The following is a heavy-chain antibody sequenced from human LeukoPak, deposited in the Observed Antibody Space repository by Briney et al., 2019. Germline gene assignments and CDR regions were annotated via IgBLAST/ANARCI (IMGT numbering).Heavy chain of an antibody. D-gene: IGHD2-21*02. V-gene: IGHV3-30*04. Sequence: PGKSLRLSCAASGFTFSSSAMHWVRQAPGKGLEWVTLISHDGSNKYYIDSVKGRFTISRGNSKNTLYLQMNSLRADDTAVYYCATARDCAIGDCYREFDYWGQGTLLTVSS. CDR3: ATARDCAIGDCYREFDY. CDR1: GFTFSSSA. J-gene: IGHJ4*02. CDR2: ISHDGSNK.